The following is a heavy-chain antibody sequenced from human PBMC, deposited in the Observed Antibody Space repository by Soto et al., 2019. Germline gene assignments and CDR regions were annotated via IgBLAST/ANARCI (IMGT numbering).Heavy chain of an antibody. CDR3: ASDKTSVIVPAAEYHDYSAMDV. Sequence: QVQLVQSGAEVKKPGSSVKVSCKASGGIFSSYGINWVRQAPGQGPEWMGGIIPIFHTANYAQKFQGRVTITAAESTSTVYMELRSLRSEDTAVYYWASDKTSVIVPAAEYHDYSAMDVWGQGTTVTVTS. V-gene: IGHV1-69*01. CDR1: GGIFSSYG. D-gene: IGHD2-2*01. CDR2: IIPIFHTA. J-gene: IGHJ6*02.